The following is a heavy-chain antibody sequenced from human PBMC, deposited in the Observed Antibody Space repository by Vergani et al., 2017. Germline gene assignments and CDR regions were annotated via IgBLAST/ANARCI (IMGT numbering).Heavy chain of an antibody. Sequence: QVQLQESGPGLVKPSQTLSLTCTVSGGSISSGGYYWSWIRQHPGKGLEWIGYIYYSGSTYYNPSLKSRVTISVDTSKNQFSLKLSSVTAADTAVYYCARDKRWLQSTSAHFQHWGQGTLVTVSS. V-gene: IGHV4-31*03. CDR1: GGSISSGGYY. CDR3: ARDKRWLQSTSAHFQH. D-gene: IGHD5-24*01. J-gene: IGHJ1*01. CDR2: IYYSGST.